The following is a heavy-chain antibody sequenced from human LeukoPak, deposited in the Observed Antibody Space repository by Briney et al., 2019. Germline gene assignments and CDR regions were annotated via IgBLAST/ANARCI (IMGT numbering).Heavy chain of an antibody. V-gene: IGHV5-51*01. CDR1: GYSFTNSW. Sequence: GESLKISCKASGYSFTNSWIGWVRQMPGKGLEWMGIIYPGDSDTRYSPSFQGQVTISADKSISTAYLQWSSLKASDTAMYYCARTVTNWFDPWGQGTLVTVSS. D-gene: IGHD5-18*01. CDR2: IYPGDSDT. CDR3: ARTVTNWFDP. J-gene: IGHJ5*02.